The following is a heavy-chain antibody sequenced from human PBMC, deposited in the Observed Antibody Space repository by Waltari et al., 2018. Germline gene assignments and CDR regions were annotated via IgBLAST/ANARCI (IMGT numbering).Heavy chain of an antibody. V-gene: IGHV1-24*01. D-gene: IGHD1-26*01. Sequence: QVQVVQSGAEVMQAGASVRVSCKVPEYTLSGLSVHLVRQLPGKGLEWLGRFDPGDSETASARKFLGRVTMTEDTSTDTAYMELSSLRSEDTAVYYCRLVGRNIVLAGAAPSYYSYMDVWGRGTSVTVSS. J-gene: IGHJ6*03. CDR2: FDPGDSET. CDR3: RLVGRNIVLAGAAPSYYSYMDV. CDR1: EYTLSGLS.